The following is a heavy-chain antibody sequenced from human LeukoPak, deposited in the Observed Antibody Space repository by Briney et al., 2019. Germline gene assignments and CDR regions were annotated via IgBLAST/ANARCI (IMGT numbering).Heavy chain of an antibody. D-gene: IGHD3-16*01. CDR2: ISGSGGST. Sequence: GGSLRLSCAASGFTFSSYGMSWVRQAPGKGLEWVSAISGSGGSTYYADSVKGRFTISRDNSKNTLYLQMNSLRAEDTAVYYCAKDRVGALGPTDDYWGQGTLVTVSS. CDR1: GFTFSSYG. J-gene: IGHJ4*02. V-gene: IGHV3-23*01. CDR3: AKDRVGALGPTDDY.